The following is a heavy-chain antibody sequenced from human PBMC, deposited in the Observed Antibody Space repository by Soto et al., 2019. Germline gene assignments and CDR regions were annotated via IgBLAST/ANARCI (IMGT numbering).Heavy chain of an antibody. Sequence: EVQLVESGGGLVKPGGSLRLSCAASGFTFSNAWMSWVRQAPGKGLEWVGRIKSKTDGGTTDYAAPVKGRFTISRDDSKNTLYLQMNSLKTEDTAVYYCTTDLEGFPYCGGDCYSEWGQGTLVTVSS. D-gene: IGHD2-21*02. CDR2: IKSKTDGGTT. CDR3: TTDLEGFPYCGGDCYSE. CDR1: GFTFSNAW. J-gene: IGHJ4*02. V-gene: IGHV3-15*01.